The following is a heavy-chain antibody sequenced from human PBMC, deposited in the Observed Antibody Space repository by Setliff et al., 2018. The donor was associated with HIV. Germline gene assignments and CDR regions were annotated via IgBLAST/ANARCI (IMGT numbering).Heavy chain of an antibody. CDR2: IDHRGRP. CDR1: GGSFSGYY. J-gene: IGHJ4*02. D-gene: IGHD1-1*01. V-gene: IGHV4-34*01. Sequence: SETLSLTCAVYGGSFSGYYWSWIRQPPGKGLEWIGEIDHRGRPKYNPSLNSRVTMSVDKSRNQFSLKLRSVTAADTAVYYCAQLGMVDDFDYWGQGTLVTVSS. CDR3: AQLGMVDDFDY.